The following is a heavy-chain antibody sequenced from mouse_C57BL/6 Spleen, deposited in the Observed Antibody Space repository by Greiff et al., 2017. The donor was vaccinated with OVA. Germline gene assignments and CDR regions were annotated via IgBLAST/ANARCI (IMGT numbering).Heavy chain of an antibody. D-gene: IGHD2-4*01. CDR1: GYAFSSSW. Sequence: QVHVKQSGPELVKPGASVKISCKASGYAFSSSWMNWVKQRPGKGLEWIGRIYPGDGDTNYNGKFKGKATLTADKSSSTAYMQLSSLTSEDSAVYFCAGSGKGYDYSAWFAYWGQGTLVTVSA. CDR3: AGSGKGYDYSAWFAY. CDR2: IYPGDGDT. J-gene: IGHJ3*01. V-gene: IGHV1-82*01.